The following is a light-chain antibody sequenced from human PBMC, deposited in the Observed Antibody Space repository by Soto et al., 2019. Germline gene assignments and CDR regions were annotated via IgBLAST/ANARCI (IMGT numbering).Light chain of an antibody. CDR3: LQDYNYPRT. CDR1: QTISSW. J-gene: IGKJ1*01. Sequence: IQMTQSPSTLSGSVGDRVTITCRASQTISSWLAWYQQKPGKAPNLLIYAASSLQTGVPSRFRGSGSGTDFTLTISSLQPEDFATYYCLQDYNYPRTFGQGTKVDIK. V-gene: IGKV1-6*01. CDR2: AAS.